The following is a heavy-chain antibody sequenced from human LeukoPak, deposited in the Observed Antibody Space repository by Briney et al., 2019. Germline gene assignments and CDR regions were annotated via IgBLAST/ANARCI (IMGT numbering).Heavy chain of an antibody. V-gene: IGHV3-74*01. CDR2: INTDETTT. CDR3: ARDLHYRHYYYYMDV. J-gene: IGHJ6*03. Sequence: GGSLRLSCAASGFTFSSYWMHWVRQAPGKGLVWVSRINTDETTTTYADSVKGRFTISRDNAKSTLYLEIHSLRAEDTAVYYCARDLHYRHYYYYMDVWGKGTTVTVSS. CDR1: GFTFSSYW. D-gene: IGHD1-14*01.